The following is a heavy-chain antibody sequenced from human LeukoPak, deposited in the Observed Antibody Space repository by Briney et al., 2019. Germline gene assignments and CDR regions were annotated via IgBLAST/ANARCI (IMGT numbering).Heavy chain of an antibody. Sequence: PGGSLRLSCAASGFTFSGFAMHWVRQASGKGLEWVGRIRSKANSYATAYAASVKGRFTISRDDSKNTAYLQMNSLKTEDTAVYYCTPLGWGILSNWGQGTLVTVSS. CDR3: TPLGWGILSN. J-gene: IGHJ4*02. CDR1: GFTFSGFA. D-gene: IGHD3-10*01. V-gene: IGHV3-73*01. CDR2: IRSKANSYAT.